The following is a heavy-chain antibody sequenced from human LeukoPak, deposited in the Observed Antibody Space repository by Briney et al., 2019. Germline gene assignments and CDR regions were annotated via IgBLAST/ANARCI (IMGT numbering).Heavy chain of an antibody. D-gene: IGHD6-13*01. CDR1: GYTFTRYG. Sequence: GASVKVSCKASGYTFTRYGISWVRQAPGQGLEWMGWINPNSRGTNYAQKFQGRVTMTRDTSISTAYMELSRLRSDDTAVYYCARDQDGIPAADPYYYYYMDVWGKGTTVTVSS. V-gene: IGHV1-2*02. CDR2: INPNSRGT. CDR3: ARDQDGIPAADPYYYYYMDV. J-gene: IGHJ6*03.